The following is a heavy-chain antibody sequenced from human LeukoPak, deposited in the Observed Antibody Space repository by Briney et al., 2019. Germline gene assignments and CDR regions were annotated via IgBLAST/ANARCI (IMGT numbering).Heavy chain of an antibody. CDR2: INPDGRDT. V-gene: IGHV3-7*03. Sequence: GGSLRLSCVVSGFTFNRCWMNWVRQAPGKGLEWVAHINPDGRDTYYVDSVKGRFTISRDNAQNSMYLQMNSLRAEDTAIYYCAKFRADSSGWPFDYWGQGTLVTVSS. D-gene: IGHD6-19*01. J-gene: IGHJ4*02. CDR1: GFTFNRCW. CDR3: AKFRADSSGWPFDY.